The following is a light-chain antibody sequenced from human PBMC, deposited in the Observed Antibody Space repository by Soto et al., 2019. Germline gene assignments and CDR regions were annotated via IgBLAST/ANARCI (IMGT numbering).Light chain of an antibody. CDR3: QQYNNPKT. CDR1: QSVSSN. V-gene: IGKV3-15*01. J-gene: IGKJ1*01. CDR2: GAS. Sequence: EIVMTQSPATLSVSPGERATLFFRASQSVSSNLAWYKQKPGQAPRLLIYGASARATGIPARFSGSGSGTEFTLTISSLQSEDFAVYYCQQYNNPKTFGQGTKVDI.